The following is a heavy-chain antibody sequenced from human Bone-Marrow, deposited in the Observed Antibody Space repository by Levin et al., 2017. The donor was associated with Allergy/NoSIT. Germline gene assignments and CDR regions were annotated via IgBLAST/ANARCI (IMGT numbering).Heavy chain of an antibody. CDR3: VRVVDTVATTSRFAY. CDR1: GFTFSNYW. Sequence: GESLKISCAGSGFTFSNYWMHWVRQAPGKGLVWVSHISSDGSSTKYADSVKGRVTISRDNAKNTLYLQMNSLRAEDTAVYYCVRVVDTVATTSRFAYWGQGTLVTVSS. V-gene: IGHV3-74*03. D-gene: IGHD6-25*01. CDR2: ISSDGSST. J-gene: IGHJ4*02.